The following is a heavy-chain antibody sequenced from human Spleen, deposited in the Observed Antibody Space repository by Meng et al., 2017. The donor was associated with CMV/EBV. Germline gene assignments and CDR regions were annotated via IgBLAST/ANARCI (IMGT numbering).Heavy chain of an antibody. V-gene: IGHV4-61*01. J-gene: IGHJ5*02. CDR3: ARWAFGRDSDGYHNWFDP. D-gene: IGHD3-22*01. Sequence: SETLSLTCTVSGGSVSSGSYCWSWIRQPPGKGLEWIGYIYYSGSTNYNLSLKSRVTISEDTSKNQFSLKLSSVTAADTAVYYCARWAFGRDSDGYHNWFDPWGQGTLVTVSS. CDR1: GGSVSSGSYC. CDR2: IYYSGST.